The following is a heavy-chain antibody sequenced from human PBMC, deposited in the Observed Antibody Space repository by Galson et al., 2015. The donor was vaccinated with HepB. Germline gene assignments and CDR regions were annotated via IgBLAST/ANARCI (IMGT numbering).Heavy chain of an antibody. CDR2: ISSSSSTI. V-gene: IGHV3-48*01. J-gene: IGHJ6*03. Sequence: SLRLSCAASGFTFSSYSMNWVRQAPGKGLEWVSYISSSSSTIYYADSVKGRFTISRDNAKNSLYLQMNSLRAEDTAVYYCARGISYDFWSGYYTRVDYYMDVWGKGTTVTVSS. CDR3: ARGISYDFWSGYYTRVDYYMDV. CDR1: GFTFSSYS. D-gene: IGHD3-3*01.